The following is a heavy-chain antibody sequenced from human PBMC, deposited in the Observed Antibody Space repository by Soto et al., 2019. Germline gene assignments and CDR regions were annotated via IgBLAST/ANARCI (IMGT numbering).Heavy chain of an antibody. J-gene: IGHJ4*02. Sequence: QVQLQESGPGLVKPSGTLSLTCAVSGGSISSSNWWSWVRQPPGKGLEWIGEIYHSGSTNYNPSLKSRXXIXVXXSKNQFSLKLSSVTAADTAVYYCARDPGGGGSSGYWGQGTLVTVSS. CDR2: IYHSGST. V-gene: IGHV4-4*02. D-gene: IGHD1-26*01. CDR3: ARDPGGGGSSGY. CDR1: GGSISSSNW.